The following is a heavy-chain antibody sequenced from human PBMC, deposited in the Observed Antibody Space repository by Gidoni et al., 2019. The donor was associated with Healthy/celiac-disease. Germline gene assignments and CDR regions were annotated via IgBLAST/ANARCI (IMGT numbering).Heavy chain of an antibody. CDR1: GGSISSYY. CDR3: ARDTVGATRGYYYYMDV. V-gene: IGHV4-59*01. D-gene: IGHD1-26*01. CDR2: IYYSGST. Sequence: QVQLQESGPGLVKPSETLSLTCTVSGGSISSYYWSWIRQPPGKGLEWIGYIYYSGSTNYNPSLKSRVTISVDTSKNQFSLKLSSVTAADTAVYYCARDTVGATRGYYYYMDVWGKGTTVTVSS. J-gene: IGHJ6*03.